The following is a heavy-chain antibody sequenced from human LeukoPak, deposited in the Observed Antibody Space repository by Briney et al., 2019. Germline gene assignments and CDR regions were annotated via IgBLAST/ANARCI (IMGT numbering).Heavy chain of an antibody. CDR2: ISGSGGST. D-gene: IGHD6-19*01. V-gene: IGHV3-23*01. CDR1: GFTFSSYA. CDR3: AKIMTVAGRYYYYYGMDV. J-gene: IGHJ6*02. Sequence: GGSLRLSCAPSGFTFSSYAMSWVRQAPGKGLEWVSAISGSGGSTYYADSVKGRFTISRDNSKNTLYLQMNSLRAEDTAVYYCAKIMTVAGRYYYYYGMDVWGQGTTVTVSS.